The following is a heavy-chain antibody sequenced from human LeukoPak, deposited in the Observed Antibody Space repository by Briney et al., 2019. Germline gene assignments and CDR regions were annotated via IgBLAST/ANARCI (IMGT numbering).Heavy chain of an antibody. CDR2: ISYDGSNK. Sequence: GGSLRLSCAASGFTFSSYGMHWVRQAPGKGLEWVAVISYDGSNKYYADSVKGRFTISRDNSKNTLYLQMNSLRAEDTAVYYCARGYCSSTSCYAPGYWGQGTLVTVSS. D-gene: IGHD2-2*01. V-gene: IGHV3-30*03. CDR3: ARGYCSSTSCYAPGY. J-gene: IGHJ4*02. CDR1: GFTFSSYG.